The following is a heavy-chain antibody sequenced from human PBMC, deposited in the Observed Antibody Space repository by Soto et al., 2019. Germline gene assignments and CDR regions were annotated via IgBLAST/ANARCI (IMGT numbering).Heavy chain of an antibody. Sequence: SETLSLTCTVSGGSMSRYYWTWIRQPPGKGLEWIGNIHYTGSTNYNPPLKSRVTILLGTSTSQFSLKVSSVTAADTAVYYCARDLTISSTDGPLDPWGHGTLATVSS. V-gene: IGHV4-59*01. CDR2: IHYTGST. CDR3: ARDLTISSTDGPLDP. D-gene: IGHD1-1*01. J-gene: IGHJ5*02. CDR1: GGSMSRYY.